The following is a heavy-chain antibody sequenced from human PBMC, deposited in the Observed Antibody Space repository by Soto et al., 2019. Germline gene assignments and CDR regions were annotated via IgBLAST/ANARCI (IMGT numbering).Heavy chain of an antibody. CDR2: IGGAGDT. V-gene: IGHV3-13*01. Sequence: PGGSLRLSCAASGFTFGSYDMHWVRQATGKGLEWVSAIGGAGDTYYPGSVKGRFTISRENAKNSLYLQMNSLRAGDTAVYYCARGRPAHYDSSGYCLDYWGQGTPVTVSS. CDR1: GFTFGSYD. CDR3: ARGRPAHYDSSGYCLDY. J-gene: IGHJ4*02. D-gene: IGHD3-22*01.